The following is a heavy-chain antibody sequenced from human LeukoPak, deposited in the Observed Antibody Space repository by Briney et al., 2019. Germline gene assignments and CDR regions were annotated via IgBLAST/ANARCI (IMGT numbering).Heavy chain of an antibody. Sequence: PSETLSLTCTVSGGSISSYYWSWIRQPPGKGLEWIGYIYYSGSTNYNPSLKSRVTISVDTSKNQFSLQLNSVTPEDTAVYYCARGKYSSLDFDYWGQGTLVTVSS. V-gene: IGHV4-59*12. CDR3: ARGKYSSLDFDY. J-gene: IGHJ4*02. D-gene: IGHD6-6*01. CDR1: GGSISSYY. CDR2: IYYSGST.